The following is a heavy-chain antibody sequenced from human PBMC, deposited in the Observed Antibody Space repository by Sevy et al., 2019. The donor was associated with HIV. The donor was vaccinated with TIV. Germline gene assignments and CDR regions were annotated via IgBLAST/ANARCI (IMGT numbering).Heavy chain of an antibody. Sequence: GGSLRLSCAASGFTFSSYAMHWVRQAPGKGLEWVAVISYDGSNKDYADSVKGRFTISRDNSKKTLYLQMNSLRAEDTAVYYCARDFLGYGYSGYGQGPYAFDIWGQGTMVTVSS. J-gene: IGHJ3*02. V-gene: IGHV3-30-3*01. CDR2: ISYDGSNK. CDR1: GFTFSSYA. CDR3: ARDFLGYGYSGYGQGPYAFDI. D-gene: IGHD5-12*01.